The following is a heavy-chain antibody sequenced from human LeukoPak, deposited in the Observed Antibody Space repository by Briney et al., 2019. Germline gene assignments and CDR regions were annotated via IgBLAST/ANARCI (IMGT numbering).Heavy chain of an antibody. J-gene: IGHJ3*02. V-gene: IGHV4-59*01. CDR2: IYYSGST. Sequence: SETLSLTCTVSGGSISSYYWSWIRQPPGKGLEWIGYIYYSGSTNYNPSLKSRVTISVDTSKNQFSLKLSSVTAADTAVYYCARGRLGWSVDALDIWGQGTMVIVSS. D-gene: IGHD6-19*01. CDR3: ARGRLGWSVDALDI. CDR1: GGSISSYY.